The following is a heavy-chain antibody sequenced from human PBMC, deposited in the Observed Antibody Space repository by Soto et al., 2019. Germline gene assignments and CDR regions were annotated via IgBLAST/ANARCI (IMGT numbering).Heavy chain of an antibody. V-gene: IGHV3-23*01. D-gene: IGHD3-22*01. CDR3: AKPHYYDSSGFDY. Sequence: ESLKISCAASGFTFSSYAMSWVRQAPGKGLEWVSAISGSGGSTYYADSVKGRFTISRDNSKNTLYLQMNSLRAEDTAVYYCAKPHYYDSSGFDYWGQGTLVTVSS. J-gene: IGHJ4*02. CDR1: GFTFSSYA. CDR2: ISGSGGST.